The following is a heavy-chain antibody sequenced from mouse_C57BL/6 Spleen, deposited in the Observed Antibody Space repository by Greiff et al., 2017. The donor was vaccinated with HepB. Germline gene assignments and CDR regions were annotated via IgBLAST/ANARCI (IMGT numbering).Heavy chain of an antibody. CDR3: ARQKTAQATFLFDC. CDR2: ISSGGSYT. V-gene: IGHV5-6*02. Sequence: EVMLVESGGDLVKPGGSLKLSCAASGFTFSSYGMSWVRQTPDKRLEWVATISSGGSYTYYPDSVKGRVTISRDNAKNTLYLQMSSLKSEDTAMYYCARQKTAQATFLFDCWGQGTTLTVSS. D-gene: IGHD3-2*02. J-gene: IGHJ2*01. CDR1: GFTFSSYG.